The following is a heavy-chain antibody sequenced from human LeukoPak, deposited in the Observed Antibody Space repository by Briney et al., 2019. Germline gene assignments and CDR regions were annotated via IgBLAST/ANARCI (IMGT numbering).Heavy chain of an antibody. CDR1: GYSISSGYY. D-gene: IGHD2-2*01. CDR2: IYHSGST. V-gene: IGHV4-38-2*01. Sequence: SETLSLTCAVSGYSISSGYYWGWIRQPPGKGLEWIGSIYHSGSTYYNPSLKSRVTISVDTSKNQFSLKLSSVTAAATVVYYCARVIGYCSSTSCYWFDPWGQGTLVTVSS. J-gene: IGHJ5*02. CDR3: ARVIGYCSSTSCYWFDP.